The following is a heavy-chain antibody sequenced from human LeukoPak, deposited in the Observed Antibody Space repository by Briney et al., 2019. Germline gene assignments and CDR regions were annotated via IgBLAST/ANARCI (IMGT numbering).Heavy chain of an antibody. Sequence: SETLSLTCTVSGGSINSYYWSWVRQPPGKGLEWIGSIYYTGSTNYNPSLKSRVTISVDTSKTQFSLKLPSVTAADTAVYYCARHVCSGGCCQSGLAFDIWGQGTMVTVSS. CDR1: GGSINSYY. CDR2: IYYTGST. CDR3: ARHVCSGGCCQSGLAFDI. V-gene: IGHV4-59*08. D-gene: IGHD2-15*01. J-gene: IGHJ3*02.